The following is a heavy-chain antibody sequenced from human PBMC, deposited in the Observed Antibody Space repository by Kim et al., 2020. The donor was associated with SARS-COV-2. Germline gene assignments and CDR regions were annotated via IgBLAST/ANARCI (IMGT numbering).Heavy chain of an antibody. J-gene: IGHJ4*02. CDR1: GFTFSNYG. Sequence: GGSLRLSCAASGFTFSNYGMHWVRQAPGKGLEWVAVIWYDGNNKNYEDSVKGRFTISRDNSKNTLYLQMNSLRAEDTAVYYCATDDSSGKPGGYWGQGTLVTVSS. CDR3: ATDDSSGKPGGY. D-gene: IGHD3-22*01. V-gene: IGHV3-33*01. CDR2: IWYDGNNK.